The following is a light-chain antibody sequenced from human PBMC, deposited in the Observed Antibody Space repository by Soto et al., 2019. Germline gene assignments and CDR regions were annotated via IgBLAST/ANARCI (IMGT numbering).Light chain of an antibody. CDR2: GAS. CDR3: QQYFTSPIT. CDR1: QSVRSSY. Sequence: EIWLTQSPGTLSWSPGERATLSCRASQSVRSSYLAWYQQKPGQAPRLLIYGASSRATGTPERLSGSGYGTDLTITISSIEPEDFEVYYCQQYFTSPITFGQGTRLEI. V-gene: IGKV3-20*01. J-gene: IGKJ5*01.